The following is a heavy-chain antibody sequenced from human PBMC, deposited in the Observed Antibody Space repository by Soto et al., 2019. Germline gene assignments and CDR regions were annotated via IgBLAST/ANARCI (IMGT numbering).Heavy chain of an antibody. CDR3: ASHGITGTWVYCYGMDV. CDR1: GGTFSSYA. D-gene: IGHD1-7*01. V-gene: IGHV1-69*05. CDR2: IIPIFGTA. Sequence: QVQLVQSGAEVKKPGSSVKVSCKASGGTFSSYAISWVRQAPGQGLEWMGGIIPIFGTANYAQKFQGRVTXSXXESTSTAYMGLSSLRSEDTAVYYCASHGITGTWVYCYGMDVWGQGTTVTVSS. J-gene: IGHJ6*02.